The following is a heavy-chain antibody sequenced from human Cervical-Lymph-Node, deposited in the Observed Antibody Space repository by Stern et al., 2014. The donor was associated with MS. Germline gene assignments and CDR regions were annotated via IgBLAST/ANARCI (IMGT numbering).Heavy chain of an antibody. V-gene: IGHV5-51*01. CDR2: IYPDDSDI. D-gene: IGHD1-1*01. CDR1: GYTFTNNW. J-gene: IGHJ6*02. CDR3: ARHPPRRKWDDPNYGMDV. Sequence: VQLVQSGAEVKKPGESLKISCKGSGYTFTNNWIAWVRQMPGKGLEWMGIIYPDDSDIRYSPSLQGQVTISADKSISTAYLQGSSLKAADSAVYYGARHPPRRKWDDPNYGMDVWGQGTTVTVSS.